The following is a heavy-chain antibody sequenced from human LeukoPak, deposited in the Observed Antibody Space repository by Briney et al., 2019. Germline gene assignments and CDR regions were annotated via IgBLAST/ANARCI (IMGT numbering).Heavy chain of an antibody. J-gene: IGHJ4*02. CDR2: IKEDGSEI. CDR3: ARDRGYSSFDY. Sequence: GGSLRLSCAASAFTFSNYWMSWVRQAPGKGLEWVANIKEDGSEINYVDSVKGRFTISRDDAKNSLYLQMNSLTVDDTAVYYCARDRGYSSFDYWGQGTLVTVSS. CDR1: AFTFSNYW. V-gene: IGHV3-7*01. D-gene: IGHD4-23*01.